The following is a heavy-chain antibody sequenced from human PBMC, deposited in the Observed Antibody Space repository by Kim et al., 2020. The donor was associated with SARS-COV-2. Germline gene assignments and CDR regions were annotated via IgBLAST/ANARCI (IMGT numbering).Heavy chain of an antibody. CDR3: AKDRLRFLGWSPGPLNYYGMDV. J-gene: IGHJ6*02. CDR1: GFTFSSYA. CDR2: ISASGANA. V-gene: IGHV3-23*01. D-gene: IGHD3-3*01. Sequence: GGSLRLSCAASGFTFSSYAMTWVRQVPGKGLEWVSTISASGANAYYGDSVEGRFTISRDNSNNTVYLQMSSLRVEDTAKYYCAKDRLRFLGWSPGPLNYYGMDVWGHGTTVTVSS.